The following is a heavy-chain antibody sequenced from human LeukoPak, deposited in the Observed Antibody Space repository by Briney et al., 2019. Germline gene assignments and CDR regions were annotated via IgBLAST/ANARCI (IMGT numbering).Heavy chain of an antibody. CDR3: AGRMVRGVIAY. CDR2: ISSSSSTI. D-gene: IGHD3-10*01. V-gene: IGHV3-48*01. CDR1: GFTFSGSA. J-gene: IGHJ4*02. Sequence: GGSLRLSCAASGFTFSGSAMHWVRQAPGKGLEWVSYISSSSSTIYYADSVKGRFTISRDNAKNSLYLQMNSLRAEDTAVYYCAGRMVRGVIAYWGQGTLVTVSS.